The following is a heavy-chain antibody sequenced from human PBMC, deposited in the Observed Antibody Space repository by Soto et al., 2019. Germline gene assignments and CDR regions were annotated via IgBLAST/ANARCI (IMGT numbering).Heavy chain of an antibody. D-gene: IGHD5-12*01. J-gene: IGHJ4*02. CDR2: IYYSGST. V-gene: IGHV4-59*01. Sequence: QVLLQESGPGLVKPSETLSLTCTVSGASISSYYWSWIRQPPGKGLEWIGYIYYSGSTNSNPSLTSRVTIPVDTSKSQFSLKLSSVTAADTAVYYCARVGDGYGYYFDYWGQGTLVTVSS. CDR3: ARVGDGYGYYFDY. CDR1: GASISSYY.